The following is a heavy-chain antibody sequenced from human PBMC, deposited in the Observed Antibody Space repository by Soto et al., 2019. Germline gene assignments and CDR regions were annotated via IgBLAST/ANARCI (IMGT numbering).Heavy chain of an antibody. V-gene: IGHV4-4*07. J-gene: IGHJ4*02. D-gene: IGHD3-3*01. CDR3: ARDNNDFWSLYPLAFDY. CDR2: VSTSGNV. Sequence: LSETLSLTCTVSGGSLTKYYWSWIRQPAGKGLEWIGRVSTSGNVVSKASLRSRLTMSVDTSKNQFSLRLTSVTAADTAVYYCARDNNDFWSLYPLAFDYWGQGALVTVSS. CDR1: GGSLTKYY.